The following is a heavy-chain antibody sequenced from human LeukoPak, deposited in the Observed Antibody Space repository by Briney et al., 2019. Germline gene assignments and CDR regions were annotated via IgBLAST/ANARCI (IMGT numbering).Heavy chain of an antibody. V-gene: IGHV4-59*08. CDR1: GDSISVYS. D-gene: IGHD3-22*01. J-gene: IGHJ4*02. CDR2: IYKTGST. Sequence: SETLSLTCAVSGDSISVYSWSWIRQPPGKGLEWIGYIYKTGSTNYTPSLRSRVTITVDTSRNQCSLELASVTAADTAIYYCARHHLTSDYDESGYYDLWGQGTLVTVSS. CDR3: ARHHLTSDYDESGYYDL.